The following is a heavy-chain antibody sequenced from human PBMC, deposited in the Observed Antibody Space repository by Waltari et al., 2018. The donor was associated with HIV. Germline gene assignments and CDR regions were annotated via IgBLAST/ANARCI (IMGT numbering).Heavy chain of an antibody. D-gene: IGHD3-22*01. V-gene: IGHV4-38-2*02. CDR1: GSSISSSYS. CDR3: ARDQDYYDSSGYTCYAFDP. Sequence: QVRLQESGPGLVKPSETLSLTCSVSGSSISSSYSWGWIRKAPGKGLEWIGSIYRTGTPDYNPSLNSRVIVSLNMSKNQFSLKLSSVTAADTAVYYCARDQDYYDSSGYTCYAFDPWGQGTMVIVSS. CDR2: IYRTGTP. J-gene: IGHJ3*01.